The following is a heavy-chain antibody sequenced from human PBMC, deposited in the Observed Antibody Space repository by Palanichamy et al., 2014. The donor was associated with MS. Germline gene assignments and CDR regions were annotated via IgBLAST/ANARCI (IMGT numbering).Heavy chain of an antibody. Sequence: QVQLVQSGAEVKKPGASVMVSCKASGYTFSGYYMHWVRQAPGHGLEWMGWIKPNTGGTNSAQKFQGRVTMTWDTSISIAYMQLSRLRSDDTAVYYCARRGSHGMDVWGQGTTVTVSS. CDR2: IKPNTGGT. CDR3: ARRGSHGMDV. D-gene: IGHD3-10*01. CDR1: GYTFSGYY. V-gene: IGHV1-2*02. J-gene: IGHJ6*02.